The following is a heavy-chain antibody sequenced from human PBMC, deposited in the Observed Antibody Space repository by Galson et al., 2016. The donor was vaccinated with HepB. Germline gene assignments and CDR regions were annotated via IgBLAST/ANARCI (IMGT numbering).Heavy chain of an antibody. D-gene: IGHD3-22*01. V-gene: IGHV5-51*01. CDR2: IYPRDSDT. CDR3: ARQGYDDSTGYYYPFDI. CDR1: GYSFSFYW. Sequence: GAEVKKPGESLKISCKGSGYSFSFYWIAWVRQMPGKGLEWMGVIYPRDSDTRYSPSFQGQVTISADKSISTTYLQWSNLKASDTAIYYCARQGYDDSTGYYYPFDIWGQGTLVTVSS. J-gene: IGHJ4*02.